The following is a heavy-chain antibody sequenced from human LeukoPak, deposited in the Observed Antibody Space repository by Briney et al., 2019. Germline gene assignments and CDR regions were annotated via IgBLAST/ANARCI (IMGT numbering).Heavy chain of an antibody. V-gene: IGHV4-4*07. CDR2: IYTSGST. CDR1: GGSISSYY. D-gene: IGHD6-19*01. Sequence: PSETLSLTCTVSGGSISSYYWSWIRQPAGKGLEWIGRIYTSGSTNYNPSLKSRVTISVDKSKNQFSLKLSSVTAADTAVYYCARVREGSGWSGDNWFDPWGQGTLVTVSS. J-gene: IGHJ5*02. CDR3: ARVREGSGWSGDNWFDP.